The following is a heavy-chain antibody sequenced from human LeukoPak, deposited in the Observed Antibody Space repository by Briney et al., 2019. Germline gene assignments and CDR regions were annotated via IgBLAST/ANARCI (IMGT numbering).Heavy chain of an antibody. V-gene: IGHV3-30*03. D-gene: IGHD3-3*01. J-gene: IGHJ4*02. CDR2: ISYDGSNK. Sequence: GRSLRLSCAASGFTFSSYGMHWVRQAPGKGLEWVAVISYDGSNKYYADSVKGRFTISRDNSKNTLYLQMNSLRAEDTAVYYCARGAVLRFLEWSPFDYWGQGTLVTVSS. CDR1: GFTFSSYG. CDR3: ARGAVLRFLEWSPFDY.